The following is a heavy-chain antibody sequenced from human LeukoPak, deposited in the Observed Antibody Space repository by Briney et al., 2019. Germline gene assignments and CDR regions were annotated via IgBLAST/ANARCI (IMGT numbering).Heavy chain of an antibody. CDR1: GFTFSNAW. CDR3: AKDQKSIAATGYDY. Sequence: GSLRLSCAASGFTFSNAWMSWVRQAPGKGLEWVSTISGSGGSTYYADSVKGRFTISRDNSKNTLFLQMNSLRADDTAVYFCAKDQKSIAATGYDYWGQGTLVTVSS. J-gene: IGHJ4*02. CDR2: ISGSGGST. V-gene: IGHV3-23*01. D-gene: IGHD6-13*01.